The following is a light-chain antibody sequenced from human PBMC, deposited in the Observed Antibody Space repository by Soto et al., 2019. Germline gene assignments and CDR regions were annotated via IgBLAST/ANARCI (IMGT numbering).Light chain of an antibody. V-gene: IGKV1-39*01. J-gene: IGKJ1*01. CDR3: QQSYSTPST. CDR1: QSITNY. Sequence: DVQMTQSPSSLSASVGDRVTITCRASQSITNYLNWYQQKPGKAPKLLIYAASSLQSGVPSRFSSCGSGAYFLLTSSSLQPEDFATYYCQQSYSTPSTFGHGTKVEIK. CDR2: AAS.